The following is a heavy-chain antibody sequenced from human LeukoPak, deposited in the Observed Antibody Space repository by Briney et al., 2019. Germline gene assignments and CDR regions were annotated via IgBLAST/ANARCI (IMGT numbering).Heavy chain of an antibody. CDR2: ISSSSAYI. Sequence: GGSLRLSCEASGFTLSNYGMDWVRQAPGKGLEWVSSISSSSAYIYYADSVRGRFAISRDNAKNSLYLQMNSLRAEDTAVYYCARELSSQGYYFDLWGQGSVVTVSS. J-gene: IGHJ4*02. D-gene: IGHD2-2*01. CDR3: ARELSSQGYYFDL. V-gene: IGHV3-21*01. CDR1: GFTLSNYG.